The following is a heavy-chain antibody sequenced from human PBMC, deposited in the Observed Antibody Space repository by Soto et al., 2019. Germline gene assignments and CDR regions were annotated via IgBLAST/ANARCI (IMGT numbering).Heavy chain of an antibody. CDR1: GFTFSRYS. J-gene: IGHJ4*02. CDR2: ISSTTNYI. CDR3: ARESEDLTSNFDY. V-gene: IGHV3-21*01. Sequence: GGSLRLSCAASGFTFSRYSMNWVRQAPGKGLEWVSSISSTTNYIYYADSMKGRFTVSRDNAKNSVYRDMNSLSAEDTAVYYCARESEDLTSNFDYWGQGTLVTVSS.